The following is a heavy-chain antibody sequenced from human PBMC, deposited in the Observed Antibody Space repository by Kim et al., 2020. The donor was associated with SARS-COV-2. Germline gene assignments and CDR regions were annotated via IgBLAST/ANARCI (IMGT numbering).Heavy chain of an antibody. J-gene: IGHJ4*02. Sequence: SETLSLTCNVSGVSIRNSYWSWIRQPPGKGLEWLGSTFYSGSTNYSPSLKSRVTISIDLSKSHFSLRLNSVTAADTAVYFCAGRSAVPGFDYWGQGAPVT. CDR2: TFYSGST. CDR3: AGRSAVPGFDY. CDR1: GVSIRNSY. V-gene: IGHV4-59*01.